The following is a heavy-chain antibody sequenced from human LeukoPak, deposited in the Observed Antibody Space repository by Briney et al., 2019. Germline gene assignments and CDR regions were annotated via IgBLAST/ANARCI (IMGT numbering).Heavy chain of an antibody. J-gene: IGHJ4*02. D-gene: IGHD3-9*01. CDR2: IIPIFGTA. Sequence: SVKVSCKASGGTFSSYAISWVRQAPGQGLEWMGGIIPIFGTANYAQKFQGRVTITADESTSTAYMELSSLRSEDTAVYYCARANPRDILPEYYFDYWGQGTLVTVSS. CDR3: ARANPRDILPEYYFDY. V-gene: IGHV1-69*13. CDR1: GGTFSSYA.